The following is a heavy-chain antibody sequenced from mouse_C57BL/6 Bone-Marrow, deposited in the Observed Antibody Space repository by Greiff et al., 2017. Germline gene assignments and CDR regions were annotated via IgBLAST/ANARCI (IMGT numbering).Heavy chain of an antibody. CDR1: GFTFSDYG. Sequence: EVMLVESGGGLVKPGGSLKLSCAASGFTFSDYGMHWVRQAPEKGLEWVAYISSGSSTIYYADTVKGRFTISRDNAKNTLFLQMTSLRSEDTAMYYCARNGYPYDYAMDYWGQGTSVTVSS. D-gene: IGHD2-2*01. CDR3: ARNGYPYDYAMDY. CDR2: ISSGSSTI. J-gene: IGHJ4*01. V-gene: IGHV5-17*01.